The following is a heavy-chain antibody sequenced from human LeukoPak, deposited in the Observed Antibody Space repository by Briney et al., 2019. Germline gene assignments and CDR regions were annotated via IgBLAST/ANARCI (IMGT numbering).Heavy chain of an antibody. V-gene: IGHV4-34*01. J-gene: IGHJ4*02. D-gene: IGHD3-10*01. CDR1: GVSFSDYY. Sequence: SETLSLTCAVYGVSFSDYYWSWLRQPPGKGLEWLGEINHSGTTNYNPSLKSRLTMSVDPSKNQFSLKLTSTTAADTAVYYCAREGSYSGSGSPPLDYWGQGTLVTVSS. CDR2: INHSGTT. CDR3: AREGSYSGSGSPPLDY.